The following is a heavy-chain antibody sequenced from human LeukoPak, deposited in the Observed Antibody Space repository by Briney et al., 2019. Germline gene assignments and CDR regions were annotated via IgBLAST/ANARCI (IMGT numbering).Heavy chain of an antibody. V-gene: IGHV4-59*01. Sequence: KPSETLSLTCTVSGGSISNYYWSWIRQPPGKGLEWIGYIYYSGSTNYNPSLKGRVTISVDTSKNRVSLKLSSVTAADTAVYFCARTYNWFESWGQGTLVTVSS. CDR3: ARTYNWFES. CDR2: IYYSGST. J-gene: IGHJ5*01. CDR1: GGSISNYY.